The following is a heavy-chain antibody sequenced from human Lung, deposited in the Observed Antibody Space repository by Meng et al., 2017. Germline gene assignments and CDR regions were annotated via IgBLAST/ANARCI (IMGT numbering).Heavy chain of an antibody. CDR2: INHSGST. D-gene: IGHD4-11*01. J-gene: IGHJ4*02. CDR1: GGSFSDYY. Sequence: QVHLPPWGAGLVKPSETLSLPCVVSGGSFSDYYWSWIRQPPGKGLEWIGEINHSGSTNYNPSLESRATISVDTSQNNLSLKLSSVTAADSAVYYCARGPTTMAHDFDYWGQGTLVTVSS. CDR3: ARGPTTMAHDFDY. V-gene: IGHV4-34*01.